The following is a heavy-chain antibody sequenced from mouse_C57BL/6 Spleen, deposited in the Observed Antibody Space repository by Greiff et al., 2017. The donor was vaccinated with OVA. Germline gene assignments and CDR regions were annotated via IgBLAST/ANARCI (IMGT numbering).Heavy chain of an antibody. J-gene: IGHJ2*01. CDR1: GFNIKDYY. CDR3: TSPDSSGYGDFDY. D-gene: IGHD3-2*02. V-gene: IGHV14-1*01. Sequence: EVKLVESGAELVRPGASVKLSCTASGFNIKDYYMHWVKQRPEQGLEWIGRIDPEDGDTEYAPKFQGKATMTADTSSNTAYLQLSSLTSEDTAVYYCTSPDSSGYGDFDYWGQGTTLTVSS. CDR2: IDPEDGDT.